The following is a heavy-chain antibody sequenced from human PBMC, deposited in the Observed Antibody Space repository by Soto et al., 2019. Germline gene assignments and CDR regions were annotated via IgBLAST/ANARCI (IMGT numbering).Heavy chain of an antibody. CDR1: GFNFGGSW. J-gene: IGHJ1*01. D-gene: IGHD1-1*01. V-gene: IGHV3-7*04. CDR3: AREHYFGLDY. Sequence: EVQLVESGGGLVQPGGSLRLSCAASGFNFGGSWMTWVRQALGKGLEWLAKINPDGSGEYYVDSVKGRFTISRDNAKSSLFFQMHSLRDEDTAVYFCAREHYFGLDYGGQGPLVTVSS. CDR2: INPDGSGE.